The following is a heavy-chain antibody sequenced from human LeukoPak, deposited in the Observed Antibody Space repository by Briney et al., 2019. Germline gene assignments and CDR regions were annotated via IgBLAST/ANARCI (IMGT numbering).Heavy chain of an antibody. Sequence: SVKVSCKASGGTFSSYAISWVRQAPGQGLEWMGGIIPIFGTANYAQKFQGRVTITTDESTSTAYMELSSLRSEDTAVYYCALGASRRVHYYYYYMDVWGKGTTVTVSS. CDR1: GGTFSSYA. CDR3: ALGASRRVHYYYYYMDV. CDR2: IIPIFGTA. J-gene: IGHJ6*03. V-gene: IGHV1-69*05. D-gene: IGHD3-16*01.